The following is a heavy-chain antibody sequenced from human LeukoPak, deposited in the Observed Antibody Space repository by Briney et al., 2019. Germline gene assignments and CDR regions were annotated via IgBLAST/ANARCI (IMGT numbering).Heavy chain of an antibody. CDR1: GGSISSGNYY. Sequence: SETLSLTCTVSGGSISSGNYYWSWIRQPPGKGLEWIGSIYYSGSTYYNPSLKSRVTISVDTSKNQFSLKLSSVTAADTAVYYCARDGDYYDAFDIWGQGTMVTVSS. V-gene: IGHV4-39*07. CDR2: IYYSGST. D-gene: IGHD3-10*01. CDR3: ARDGDYYDAFDI. J-gene: IGHJ3*02.